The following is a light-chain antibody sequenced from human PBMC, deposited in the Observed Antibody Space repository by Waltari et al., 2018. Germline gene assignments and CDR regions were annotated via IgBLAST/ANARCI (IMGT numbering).Light chain of an antibody. CDR2: DAS. Sequence: DIQMTQSPSSLSASVGDRVTITCQASQDINKFLNWYQQKPGKAPKLLISDASKLQTGAPSRFTGSGSGTHFTFTISSLHPEDVATYYCKQYDDPLTFGGGT. CDR3: KQYDDPLT. CDR1: QDINKF. J-gene: IGKJ4*01. V-gene: IGKV1-33*01.